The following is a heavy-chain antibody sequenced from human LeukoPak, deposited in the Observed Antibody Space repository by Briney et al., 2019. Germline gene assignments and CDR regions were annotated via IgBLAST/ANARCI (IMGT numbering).Heavy chain of an antibody. J-gene: IGHJ3*02. CDR3: ARETYCISTSCQKGNAFDI. CDR2: ISSSGSTI. D-gene: IGHD2-2*01. V-gene: IGHV3-11*01. Sequence: GGSLRLSCAASGFTFSDYYMSWIRQAPGKGLEWVSYISSSGSTIYYADSVKGRFTISRDNAKNSLYLQMNSLRAEDTAVYYCARETYCISTSCQKGNAFDIWGQGTMVTVSS. CDR1: GFTFSDYY.